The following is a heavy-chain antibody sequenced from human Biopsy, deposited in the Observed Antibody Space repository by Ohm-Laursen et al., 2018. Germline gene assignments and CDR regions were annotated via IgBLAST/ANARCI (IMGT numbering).Heavy chain of an antibody. CDR1: GGDINNYY. V-gene: IGHV4-4*07. Sequence: GTLSLTCCVSGGDINNYYWSWIRQPARKGLEWIGRIYPGGSTDYNPSLQSRVTISVDTSKNHFPLRLRSVTPADTAIYYCARDRGYYSDRTVPGYFDLWGRGTLVTVSS. D-gene: IGHD3-22*01. CDR2: IYPGGST. J-gene: IGHJ2*01. CDR3: ARDRGYYSDRTVPGYFDL.